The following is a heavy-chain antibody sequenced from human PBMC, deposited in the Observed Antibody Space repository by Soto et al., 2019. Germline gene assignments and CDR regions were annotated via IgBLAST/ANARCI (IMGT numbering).Heavy chain of an antibody. CDR3: ATLAGTWTSDY. CDR1: GGSISSGGYS. J-gene: IGHJ4*02. V-gene: IGHV4-30-2*06. Sequence: SETLSLTCAVSGGSISSGGYSWSWIRQSPGKGLEWIGYIHYSGSTYYSPSLQSRVTILVDRSKNQFSLTLNSVTAADTAVYYCATLAGTWTSDYWGQGTLVTVSS. CDR2: IHYSGST. D-gene: IGHD1-1*01.